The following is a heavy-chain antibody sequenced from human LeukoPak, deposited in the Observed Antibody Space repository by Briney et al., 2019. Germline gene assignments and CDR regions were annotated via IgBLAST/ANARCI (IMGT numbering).Heavy chain of an antibody. Sequence: SETLSLTCAVYGGSFSGYYWSWIGQPPGKGLEWIGEINHSGSTNYNPSLKSRVTISVDTSKNQFSVTLNSVTAADTAVYYCARGISDDFWSGYDTFDYWGHGTLVTVSS. J-gene: IGHJ4*01. D-gene: IGHD3-3*01. V-gene: IGHV4-34*01. CDR1: GGSFSGYY. CDR3: ARGISDDFWSGYDTFDY. CDR2: INHSGST.